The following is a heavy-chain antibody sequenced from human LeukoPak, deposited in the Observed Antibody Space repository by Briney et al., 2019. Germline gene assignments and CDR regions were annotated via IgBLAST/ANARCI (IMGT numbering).Heavy chain of an antibody. D-gene: IGHD5-24*01. CDR1: SGSIRSGDYY. J-gene: IGHJ4*02. V-gene: IGHV4-61*08. CDR2: VYNSGST. CDR3: ARGGDAYYFHY. Sequence: SETLSLTCTVSSGSIRSGDYYWSWIRQPPGKGLEWIGYVYNSGSTNYNPSLKSRVTISIDTSKNQFSLKLSSVTAADTAMYYCARGGDAYYFHYWGQGTLVTVSS.